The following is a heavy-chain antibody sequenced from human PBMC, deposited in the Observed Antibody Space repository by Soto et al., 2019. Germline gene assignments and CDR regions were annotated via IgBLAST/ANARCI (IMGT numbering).Heavy chain of an antibody. CDR2: IGGSSGST. Sequence: PGGSLRLSCAASGFTFSSYAMNWVRQAPGKGLEWVTGIGGSSGSTNYTDSVKGRFTISRDNSKNTLYLQMSSLRAEDSVVYYCAKASTVTTVSYYYGMDDWGQGSTVTVSS. CDR1: GFTFSSYA. D-gene: IGHD4-4*01. J-gene: IGHJ6*02. V-gene: IGHV3-23*01. CDR3: AKASTVTTVSYYYGMDD.